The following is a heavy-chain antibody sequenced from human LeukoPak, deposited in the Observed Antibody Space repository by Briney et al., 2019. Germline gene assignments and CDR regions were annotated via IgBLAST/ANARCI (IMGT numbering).Heavy chain of an antibody. J-gene: IGHJ6*03. CDR3: ARVFPGDSSSWYHTVNYYYYMDV. V-gene: IGHV3-74*01. D-gene: IGHD6-13*01. CDR1: GFTFSDTW. Sequence: PGGSLRLSCAASGFTFSDTWMHWVRQAPGKGLVWVSRIRSDGSDTRYAESVKGRFTISRDNAKNSLYLQMNSLRAEDTALYHCARVFPGDSSSWYHTVNYYYYMDVWGKGTTVTISS. CDR2: IRSDGSDT.